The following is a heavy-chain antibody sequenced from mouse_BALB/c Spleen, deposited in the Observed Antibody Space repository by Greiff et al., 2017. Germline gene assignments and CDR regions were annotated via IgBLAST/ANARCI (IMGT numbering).Heavy chain of an antibody. CDR1: GFNIKDYY. CDR2: IDPENGDT. D-gene: IGHD2-14*01. CDR3: TRSGAYYRSGGFAY. J-gene: IGHJ3*01. V-gene: IGHV14-4*02. Sequence: EVQLQQSGAELVRSGASVKLSCTASGFNIKDYYMHWVKQRPEQGLEWIGWIDPENGDTEYAPKFQGKATMTADTSSNTAYLQLSSLTSEDTAVYYCTRSGAYYRSGGFAYWGQGTLVTVSA.